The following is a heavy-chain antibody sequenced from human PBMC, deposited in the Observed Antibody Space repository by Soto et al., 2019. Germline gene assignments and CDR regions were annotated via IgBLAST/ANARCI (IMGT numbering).Heavy chain of an antibody. CDR3: ARDRHFDWLLPTYNYYYYMDV. J-gene: IGHJ6*03. D-gene: IGHD3-9*01. Sequence: SETLSLTCTVSGGSISSYYWSWIRQPPGKGLEWIGYIYYSGSTNYNPSLKSRVTISVDTSKNQFSLKLSSVTAADTAVYYCARDRHFDWLLPTYNYYYYMDVWGKGTTVTVSS. V-gene: IGHV4-59*01. CDR2: IYYSGST. CDR1: GGSISSYY.